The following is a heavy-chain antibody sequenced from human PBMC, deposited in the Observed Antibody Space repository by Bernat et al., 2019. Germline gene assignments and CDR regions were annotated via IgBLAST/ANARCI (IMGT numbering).Heavy chain of an antibody. CDR3: ESSAGGDYEGAFDI. CDR2: INPNSGGT. CDR1: GYTFTGYY. J-gene: IGHJ3*02. V-gene: IGHV1-2*02. Sequence: QVQLVQSGAEVKKPGASVKVSCKASGYTFTGYYMHWVRQAPGQGLEWMGWINPNSGGTNYAQKFKGRVTRTRDTSISTDYMELGRLRSDDTAVYYGESSAGGDYEGAFDIWGEGTMVTVCS. D-gene: IGHD2-21*02.